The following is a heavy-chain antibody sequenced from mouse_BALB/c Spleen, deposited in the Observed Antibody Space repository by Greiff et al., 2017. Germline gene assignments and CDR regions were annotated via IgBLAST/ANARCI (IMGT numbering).Heavy chain of an antibody. Sequence: VQLKESGGGLVQPGGSRKLSCAASGFTFSSFGMHWVRQAPEKGLEWVAYISSGSSTIYYADTVKGRFTISRDNPKNTLFLQMTSLRSEDTAMYYCARWVGGTAYFDYWGQGTTLTVSS. V-gene: IGHV5-17*02. J-gene: IGHJ2*01. CDR2: ISSGSSTI. CDR1: GFTFSSFG. CDR3: ARWVGGTAYFDY. D-gene: IGHD4-1*01.